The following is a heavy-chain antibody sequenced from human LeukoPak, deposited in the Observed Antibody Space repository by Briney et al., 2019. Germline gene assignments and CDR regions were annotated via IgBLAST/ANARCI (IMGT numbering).Heavy chain of an antibody. D-gene: IGHD1-1*01. V-gene: IGHV3-23*01. Sequence: GGSLRLSCVASGFTFSNYAVSWVRQAPGKGLEWVSGISGSGGSRYYADSVKGRFTISRDNPKNTLYLQMNSLRAEDTAVYYCATDDKKTTSEYNWFDPWGQGTLVTVSS. CDR3: ATDDKKTTSEYNWFDP. J-gene: IGHJ5*02. CDR2: ISGSGGSR. CDR1: GFTFSNYA.